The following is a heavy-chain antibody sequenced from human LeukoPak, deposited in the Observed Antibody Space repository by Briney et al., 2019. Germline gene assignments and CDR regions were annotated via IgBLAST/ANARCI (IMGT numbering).Heavy chain of an antibody. D-gene: IGHD1-1*01. Sequence: SETLSLTCTVSGGSISSSSYYWGWIRQPPGKGLEWIGSIYHSGSTYYNPSLKSRVTISVDTSKNQFSLKLSSVTAADTAVYYCARPRGIHYYYMDVWGKGTTVTVSS. CDR2: IYHSGST. J-gene: IGHJ6*03. V-gene: IGHV4-39*07. CDR1: GGSISSSSYY. CDR3: ARPRGIHYYYMDV.